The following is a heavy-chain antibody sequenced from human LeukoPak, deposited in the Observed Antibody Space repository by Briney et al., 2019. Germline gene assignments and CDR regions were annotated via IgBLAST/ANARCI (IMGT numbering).Heavy chain of an antibody. J-gene: IGHJ4*02. D-gene: IGHD2-15*01. V-gene: IGHV5-51*01. Sequence: GESLKISCKGSGYSFSSSWIGWVRQMPGKGLEWMGIVYPGDSDTRYSPSFQGQVTISADKSINTAYLQWSSLKASDTAMYYCAMLSGPRVVAAAHYWGQGTLVTVSS. CDR2: VYPGDSDT. CDR1: GYSFSSSW. CDR3: AMLSGPRVVAAAHY.